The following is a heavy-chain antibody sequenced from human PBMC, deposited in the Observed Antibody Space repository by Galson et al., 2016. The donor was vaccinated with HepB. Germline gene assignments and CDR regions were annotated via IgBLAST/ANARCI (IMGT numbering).Heavy chain of an antibody. CDR2: ISFAEGID. J-gene: IGHJ4*02. V-gene: IGHV3-30*04. CDR3: ARGTTNHYLDY. CDR1: GFPFSTYT. Sequence: SLRLSCAASGFPFSTYTIHWVRQTPDKGLEWVAAISFAEGIDFYLDSVKGRFSVSRDNSKNTLFLQMNSLRAEDTAVYYCARGTTNHYLDYWGQGTLVTVSS. D-gene: IGHD1-14*01.